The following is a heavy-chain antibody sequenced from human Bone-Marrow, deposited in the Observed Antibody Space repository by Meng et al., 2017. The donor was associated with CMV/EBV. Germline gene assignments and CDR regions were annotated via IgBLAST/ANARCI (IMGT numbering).Heavy chain of an antibody. D-gene: IGHD3-3*01. CDR2: INPNSGGT. J-gene: IGHJ3*02. CDR1: GYTFTGYY. V-gene: IGHV1-2*02. CDR3: ARLSGYDFWSGYYIGAFDI. Sequence: ASVKVSCKASGYTFTGYYMHWVRQAPGQGLEWMGWINPNSGGTNYAQKFQGRVTMTRDTSISTAYMELSRLRSDDTAVYYCARLSGYDFWSGYYIGAFDIWGQGTRVTGSS.